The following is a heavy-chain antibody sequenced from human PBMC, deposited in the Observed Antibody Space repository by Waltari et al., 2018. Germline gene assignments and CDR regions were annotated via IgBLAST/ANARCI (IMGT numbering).Heavy chain of an antibody. Sequence: EVQLVESGGGLVQPGGSLRLSCAASGFTFSSYAMSWVRQAPGKGVEWVAAISGRGGSTYYADPVKGRFTIARDNSKNTLYLQMNSLRAEDTAVYYCAKDDGIAAAHSGYWGQGTLVTVSS. CDR3: AKDDGIAAAHSGY. D-gene: IGHD6-13*01. J-gene: IGHJ4*02. CDR1: GFTFSSYA. CDR2: ISGRGGST. V-gene: IGHV3-23*04.